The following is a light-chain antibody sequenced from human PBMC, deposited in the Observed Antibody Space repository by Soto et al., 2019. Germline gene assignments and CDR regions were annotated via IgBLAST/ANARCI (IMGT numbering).Light chain of an antibody. CDR2: LGS. Sequence: DIVMTQSPLSLPVTPGEPASISCRSSQSLLHSNGYNYLDWYLQKPGQSPQLLIYLGSNRASGVPDRFSGSGSGTDFTLKISRVEAEDVGVYYCMQALQTPTFGGGTKV. CDR3: MQALQTPT. V-gene: IGKV2-28*01. CDR1: QSLLHSNGYNY. J-gene: IGKJ4*01.